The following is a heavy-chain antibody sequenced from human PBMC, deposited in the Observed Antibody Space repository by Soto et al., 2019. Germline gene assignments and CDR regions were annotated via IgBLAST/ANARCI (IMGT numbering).Heavy chain of an antibody. J-gene: IGHJ6*02. Sequence: ASVKVSCKASGYTFTSYDINWVRQATGQGHEWMGWMNPNSGNTGYAQKFQGRVTMTRNTSISTAYMELSSLRSEDTAVYYCARGYCSSTSCYTISHYYYGMDVWGQGTTVTVSS. CDR3: ARGYCSSTSCYTISHYYYGMDV. V-gene: IGHV1-8*01. CDR1: GYTFTSYD. CDR2: MNPNSGNT. D-gene: IGHD2-2*02.